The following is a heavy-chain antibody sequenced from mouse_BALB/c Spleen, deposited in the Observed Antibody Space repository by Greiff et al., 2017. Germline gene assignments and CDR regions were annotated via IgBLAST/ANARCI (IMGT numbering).Heavy chain of an antibody. CDR1: GYTFTSYW. J-gene: IGHJ3*01. CDR2: IYPGNSDT. Sequence: EVKLQESGTVLARPGASVKMSCKASGYTFTSYWMHWVKQRPGQGLEWIGAIYPGNSDTSYNQKFKGKAKLTAVTSTSTAYMELSSLTNEDSAVYYCTPIYYGNYGWFAYWGQGTLVTVSA. V-gene: IGHV1-5*01. D-gene: IGHD2-1*01. CDR3: TPIYYGNYGWFAY.